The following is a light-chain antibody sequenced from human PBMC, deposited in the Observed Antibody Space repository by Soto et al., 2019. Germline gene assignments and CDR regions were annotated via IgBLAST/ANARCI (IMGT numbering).Light chain of an antibody. CDR2: AAS. V-gene: IGKV1-39*01. CDR3: QQTSTTPPT. Sequence: DIQRTPSPSSLSSSVGDRVTITCRASQTINIFLHWYQQKPGKAPTLLIYAASSLQSGVPSRFSGSGSGTVFTLTIRSLQPEDFATYYCQQTSTTPPTFGGGANVDIK. CDR1: QTINIF. J-gene: IGKJ4*01.